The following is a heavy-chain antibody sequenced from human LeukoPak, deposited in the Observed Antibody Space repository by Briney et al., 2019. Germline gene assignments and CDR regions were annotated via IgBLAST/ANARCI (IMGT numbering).Heavy chain of an antibody. J-gene: IGHJ4*02. Sequence: GGSLRLSCAASGFTFSSYSMNWVRQAPGKGLEWVSYISSSSSYIYYADSVKGRFTISRDNAKNSLYLQMNSLRAEDTAVYCCASWAFMQEQLVPPNFDYWGQGTLVTVSS. CDR3: ASWAFMQEQLVPPNFDY. V-gene: IGHV3-21*05. CDR2: ISSSSSYI. CDR1: GFTFSSYS. D-gene: IGHD6-13*01.